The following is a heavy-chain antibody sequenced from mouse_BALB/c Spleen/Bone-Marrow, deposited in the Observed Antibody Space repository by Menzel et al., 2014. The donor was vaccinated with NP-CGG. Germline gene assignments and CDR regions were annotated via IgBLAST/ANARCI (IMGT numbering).Heavy chain of an antibody. CDR2: IYPVDGDS. CDR1: GYTFSSFW. Sequence: QVQLQQSGAELVRPGASVKLYCKASGYTFSSFWMQWVKQRPGQGLEWIGAIYPVDGDSRYPQKFKGKATFTADTTSNKADMQLSSLTSEDSAVYYCAGGERRCEYDGGALFEYWGQGTLVTVPA. D-gene: IGHD2-4*01. CDR3: AGGERRCEYDGGALFEY. J-gene: IGHJ3*01. V-gene: IGHV1-87*01.